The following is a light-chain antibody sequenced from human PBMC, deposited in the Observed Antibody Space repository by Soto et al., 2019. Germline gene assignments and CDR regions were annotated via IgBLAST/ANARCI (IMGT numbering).Light chain of an antibody. V-gene: IGLV4-69*01. CDR1: SGHNSYA. J-gene: IGLJ3*02. CDR2: LNSDGSH. CDR3: QTWSTDIRV. Sequence: QLVLTQPPSASASLGASVKLTCTLSSGHNSYASAWHQQQPEKGARYLMKLNSDGSHSKGDGIPDRFSGCSSGAERYLTISCLQSEDEADYYCQTWSTDIRVFGGGTKLTVL.